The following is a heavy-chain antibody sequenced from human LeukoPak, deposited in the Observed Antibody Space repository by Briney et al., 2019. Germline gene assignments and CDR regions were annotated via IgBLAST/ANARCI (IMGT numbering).Heavy chain of an antibody. CDR2: IYYSGST. Sequence: SETLSLTCTVSGGSISSSSYYWGWIRQPPGKGLEWIGSIYYSGSTYYNPSLKSRVTISVDTSKNQFSLKLSSATAADTAVYYCARQGKSGGWVGSYYYYGMDVWGQGTTVTVSS. D-gene: IGHD6-19*01. CDR3: ARQGKSGGWVGSYYYYGMDV. J-gene: IGHJ6*02. CDR1: GGSISSSSYY. V-gene: IGHV4-39*01.